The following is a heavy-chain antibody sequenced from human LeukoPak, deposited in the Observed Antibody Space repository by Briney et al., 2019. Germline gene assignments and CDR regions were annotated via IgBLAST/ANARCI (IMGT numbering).Heavy chain of an antibody. CDR2: IYYSGST. Sequence: SATLSLTCTVSGGSISSYYWSWIRQPPGKGLEWIGYIYYSGSTNYNPSLKSRVTISVDTSKNQFSLKLSSVTAADTAVYYCARAYCRGGSCYSDYWGQGTLVTVSS. J-gene: IGHJ4*02. CDR3: ARAYCRGGSCYSDY. V-gene: IGHV4-59*01. CDR1: GGSISSYY. D-gene: IGHD2-15*01.